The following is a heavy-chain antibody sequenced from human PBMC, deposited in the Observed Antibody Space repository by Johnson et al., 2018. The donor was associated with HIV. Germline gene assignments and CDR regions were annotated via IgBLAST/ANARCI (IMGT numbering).Heavy chain of an antibody. V-gene: IGHV3-48*04. CDR2: ISSSGSTI. CDR3: ASPKTPTRVVRGAFDI. Sequence: VQLVESGGVVVQPGGSLRLSCAASGFTFDDYTMHWVRQAPGKGLEWVSYISSSGSTIYYADSVKGRFTISRDNAKNSLYLQMNSLRAEDTAVYYCASPKTPTRVVRGAFDIWGQGTMVTVSS. D-gene: IGHD3-10*01. J-gene: IGHJ3*02. CDR1: GFTFDDYT.